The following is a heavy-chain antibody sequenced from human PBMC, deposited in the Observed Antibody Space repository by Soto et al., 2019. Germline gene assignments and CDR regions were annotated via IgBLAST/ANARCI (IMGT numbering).Heavy chain of an antibody. J-gene: IGHJ3*02. V-gene: IGHV1-2*04. CDR3: ARSHCSSTSCYFAFDI. CDR1: GYTFTGYY. D-gene: IGHD2-2*01. Sequence: ASVKVSCKASGYTFTGYYMHWVRQAPGQGLEWMGWINPNSGGTNYAQKFQGWATMTRDTSISTAYMELSRLRSDDTAVYYCARSHCSSTSCYFAFDIWGQGTMVTVSS. CDR2: INPNSGGT.